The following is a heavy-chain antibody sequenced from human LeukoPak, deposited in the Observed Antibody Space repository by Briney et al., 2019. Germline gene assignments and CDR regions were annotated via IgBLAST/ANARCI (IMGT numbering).Heavy chain of an antibody. Sequence: GGSLRLSCAASGFTFSNYAMSWVRQAPGKGLEWISGITGGRSTYYADSVKGRFTISRDNSQNTLYLHMNSLRAEDTAVYYCAKDQTAAVGQLDYWGQGTVVTVSS. CDR1: GFTFSNYA. CDR3: AKDQTAAVGQLDY. V-gene: IGHV3-23*01. J-gene: IGHJ4*02. D-gene: IGHD6-13*01. CDR2: ITGGRST.